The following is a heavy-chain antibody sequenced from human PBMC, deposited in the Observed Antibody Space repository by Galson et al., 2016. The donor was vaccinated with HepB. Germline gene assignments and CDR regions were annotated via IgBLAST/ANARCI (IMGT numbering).Heavy chain of an antibody. V-gene: IGHV3-13*01. Sequence: SLRLSCAISGFTFNDYDMHWVRQGTGESLEWVATMGPAGDKYYPGSVKGRFTISRDNAKNSLYLQMNSLRVEDTGLYYCGRGLRFFGGMDVWGQGTTVTVSS. J-gene: IGHJ6*02. CDR3: GRGLRFFGGMDV. CDR1: GFTFNDYD. D-gene: IGHD3-3*01. CDR2: MGPAGDK.